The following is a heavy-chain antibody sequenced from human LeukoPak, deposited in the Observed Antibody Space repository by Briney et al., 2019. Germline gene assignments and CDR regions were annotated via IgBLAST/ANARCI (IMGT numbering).Heavy chain of an antibody. CDR1: GFTFSSYS. V-gene: IGHV3-48*01. CDR2: ISSSSSTI. D-gene: IGHD6-19*01. J-gene: IGHJ4*02. Sequence: PGGSLRLSCAASGFTFSSYSMNWVRQAPGKGLEWVSYISSSSSTIYYADSVKGRFTISRDNAKNSLYLQMNSLRAEDTAVYYCAKLASKSSGMKFDYWGQGTLVTVSS. CDR3: AKLASKSSGMKFDY.